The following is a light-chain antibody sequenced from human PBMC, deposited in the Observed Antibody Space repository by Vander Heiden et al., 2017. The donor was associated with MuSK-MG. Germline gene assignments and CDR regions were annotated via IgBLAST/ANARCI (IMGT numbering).Light chain of an antibody. Sequence: SALAQPPSVSGSPGQPVTIPCSATSRDVGSYNRVSWYQQAPGTAPKTIIYSVPHRASGVPFRCSGSKSGNTASLTISGLQDEDEADYYCSSCTSIYVTFGGGTKLTVL. J-gene: IGLJ2*01. CDR1: SRDVGSYNR. CDR3: SSCTSIYVT. CDR2: SVP. V-gene: IGLV2-18*02.